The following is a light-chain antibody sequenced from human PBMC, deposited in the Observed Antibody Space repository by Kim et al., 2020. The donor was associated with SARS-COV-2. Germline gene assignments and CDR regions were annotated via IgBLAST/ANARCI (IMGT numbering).Light chain of an antibody. CDR3: QQYGSSPMYP. V-gene: IGKV3-20*01. J-gene: IGKJ2*01. CDR1: QSVSSSY. CDR2: GAS. Sequence: PGERATLSCRASQSVSSSYLAWYQQKPGQAPRLLIYGASSRATGIPDRFSGSGSGTDFTLTISRLEPEGFAVYYCQQYGSSPMYPFGQGTRLEIK.